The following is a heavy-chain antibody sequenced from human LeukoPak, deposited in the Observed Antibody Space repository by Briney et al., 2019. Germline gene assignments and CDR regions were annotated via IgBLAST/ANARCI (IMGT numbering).Heavy chain of an antibody. CDR3: ARVDKNGGTSFDY. J-gene: IGHJ4*02. D-gene: IGHD2-8*01. CDR2: INHSGST. Sequence: SETLSLTCAVYIESFSGYYWTWIRQPPGKGLEWIGEINHSGSTNYNPSLKSRVTISVDTSKNQFSLKLSSVTAADTAVYYCARVDKNGGTSFDYWGQGTLVTVSS. CDR1: IESFSGYY. V-gene: IGHV4-34*01.